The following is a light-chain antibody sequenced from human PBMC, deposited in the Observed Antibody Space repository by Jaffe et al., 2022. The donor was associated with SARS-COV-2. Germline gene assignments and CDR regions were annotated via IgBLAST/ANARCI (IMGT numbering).Light chain of an antibody. Sequence: EIVLTQSPGTLSLSPGERATLSCRASQSVSSNSLAWYQQKPGQAPRLLIFGASSRATGIPDRFSGSGSGTDFTLTISRLEAEDFEVYYCQQYGDPPETFGQGTKLEIK. J-gene: IGKJ2*01. CDR3: QQYGDPPET. V-gene: IGKV3-20*01. CDR2: GAS. CDR1: QSVSSNS.